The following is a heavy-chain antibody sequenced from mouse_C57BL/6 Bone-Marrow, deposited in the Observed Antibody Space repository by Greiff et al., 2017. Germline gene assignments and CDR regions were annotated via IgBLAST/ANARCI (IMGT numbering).Heavy chain of an antibody. J-gene: IGHJ1*03. D-gene: IGHD1-1*01. CDR1: GYTFTGYW. V-gene: IGHV1-9*01. CDR3: AIRTYYYGSSPPTAYFDV. CDR2: ILPGSGSP. Sequence: VQLQQSGAELMKPGASVKLSCKATGYTFTGYWIEWVKQRPGHGLEWIGEILPGSGSPNYNEKFKGKATFTADTSSNTAYMQLISLTTEDSAIYYCAIRTYYYGSSPPTAYFDVWGTGTTVTVSS.